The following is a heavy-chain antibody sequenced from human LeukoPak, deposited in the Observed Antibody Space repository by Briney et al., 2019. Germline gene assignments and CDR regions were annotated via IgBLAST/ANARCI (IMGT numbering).Heavy chain of an antibody. CDR1: GGSISSSSYY. D-gene: IGHD3-3*01. CDR2: IYYSGST. V-gene: IGHV4-39*01. CDR3: ARLQSGGSITIFGVVTYYMDV. Sequence: PSETLSLTCAVSGGSISSSSYYWGWIRQPPGKGLEWIGSIYYSGSTYYNPSLKSRVTISVDTSKNQFSLKLSSVTAADTAVYYCARLQSGGSITIFGVVTYYMDVWGKGTTDTVSS. J-gene: IGHJ6*03.